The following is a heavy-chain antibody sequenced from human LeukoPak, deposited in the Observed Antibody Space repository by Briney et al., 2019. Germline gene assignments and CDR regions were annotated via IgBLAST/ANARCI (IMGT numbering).Heavy chain of an antibody. CDR1: GYTFTDYY. J-gene: IGHJ5*02. D-gene: IGHD2-15*01. CDR2: MNPNNGGE. V-gene: IGHV1-2*02. Sequence: GASVKISFKASGYTFTDYYMHWVRQAPGQGLEWMGWMNPNNGGENHSQKFQGRVTMTRDTSISTAYMELSRLRSDDTAVYYCARGHHCTGGSCYSNWFDPWGQGTLVTVSS. CDR3: ARGHHCTGGSCYSNWFDP.